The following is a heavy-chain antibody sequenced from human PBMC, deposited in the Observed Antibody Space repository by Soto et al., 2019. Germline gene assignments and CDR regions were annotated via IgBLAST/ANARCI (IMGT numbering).Heavy chain of an antibody. CDR3: ARELILGSLSVYYYHGMDV. V-gene: IGHV3-33*01. D-gene: IGHD3-9*01. Sequence: GGSLRLSCTASGFSFRSYAMHWVRQAPGKGLEWVAVILYDGSNKHFADSVKGRFTVSRDNSNDTFYLQMDSLRAEDTAVYYCARELILGSLSVYYYHGMDVWGQGTTVTVSS. CDR2: ILYDGSNK. CDR1: GFSFRSYA. J-gene: IGHJ6*02.